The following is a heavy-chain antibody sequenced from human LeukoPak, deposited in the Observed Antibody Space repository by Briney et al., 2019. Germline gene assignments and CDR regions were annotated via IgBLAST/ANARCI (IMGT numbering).Heavy chain of an antibody. CDR1: EFTFSSYS. CDR2: IQYDGSNE. Sequence: GGSLRLSCAASEFTFSSYSMNWVRQAPGEGLEWVAFIQYDGSNEHYADSVKGRFTISRDNSKNTLYLQLNSLRAEETAVYYCARHYGSGIFDYWGQGTLVTVSS. CDR3: ARHYGSGIFDY. D-gene: IGHD3-10*01. V-gene: IGHV3-30*02. J-gene: IGHJ4*02.